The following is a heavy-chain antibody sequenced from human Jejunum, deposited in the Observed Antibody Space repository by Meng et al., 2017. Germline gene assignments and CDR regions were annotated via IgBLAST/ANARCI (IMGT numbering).Heavy chain of an antibody. V-gene: IGHV4-61*08. CDR2: ANT. CDR3: ARDSMGSLDY. CDR1: GGSVGRAGYQ. Sequence: GHLQESGPGLVRPSETLSLSCTVSGGSVGRAGYQWGWIRQPPGRGLEWIGYANTNYNPSLKRRVTISLDTSRNLFSLSLTSVTAADTAVYYCARDSMGSLDYWGQGILVTVSS. D-gene: IGHD1-26*01. J-gene: IGHJ4*02.